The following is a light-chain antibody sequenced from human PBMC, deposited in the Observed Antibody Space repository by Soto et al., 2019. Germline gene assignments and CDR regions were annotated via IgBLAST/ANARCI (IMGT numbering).Light chain of an antibody. CDR3: PQSSTMPS. V-gene: IGKV1-39*01. CDR2: DTS. Sequence: IPLTQSPSSLGAALGERVALGGRRSRNVSIYLNWYQHKPGKGPTLLIHDTSNLQIGVPSRFSGSGSATEFTLTTRRLDPEDFGTYYCPQSSTMPSFGQGTRLEIK. CDR1: RNVSIY. J-gene: IGKJ5*01.